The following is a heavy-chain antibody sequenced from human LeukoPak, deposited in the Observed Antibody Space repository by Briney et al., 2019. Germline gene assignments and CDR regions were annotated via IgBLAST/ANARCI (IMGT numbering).Heavy chain of an antibody. D-gene: IGHD3-22*01. J-gene: IGHJ4*02. CDR3: ARSIEVVVITSFDY. CDR1: GGSFSGYY. CDR2: IDHSGST. V-gene: IGHV4-34*01. Sequence: KPSETLSLSCAVYGGSFSGYYWSWIRQPPGKGLEWIGEIDHSGSTNYNPSLKSRVTISVDTSKNQFSLKLSSVTAADTAVYYCARSIEVVVITSFDYWGQGTLVTVSS.